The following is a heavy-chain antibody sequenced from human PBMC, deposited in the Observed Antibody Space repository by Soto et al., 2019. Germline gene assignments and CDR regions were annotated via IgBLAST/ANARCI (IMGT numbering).Heavy chain of an antibody. Sequence: EVQLLESGGGLVQPGVSQRLSCAASGFIFSSYAMSWVRQAPGKGLEWVSAVSGSGTTAYYADSVKGRFTISRDNSKNTLYLQMNSLRADDTAVYYCTRANGGWYYWFDPWGQGTLVTVSS. CDR2: VSGSGTTA. J-gene: IGHJ5*02. CDR3: TRANGGWYYWFDP. V-gene: IGHV3-23*01. CDR1: GFIFSSYA. D-gene: IGHD6-19*01.